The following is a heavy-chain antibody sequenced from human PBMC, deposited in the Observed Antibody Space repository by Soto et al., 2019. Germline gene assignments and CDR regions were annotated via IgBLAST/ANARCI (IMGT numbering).Heavy chain of an antibody. CDR1: RYIFTNYG. J-gene: IGHJ4*02. CDR3: AREKAGPLDY. V-gene: IGHV1-8*02. D-gene: IGHD6-19*01. Sequence: GASVKVSCKAVRYIFTNYGVSWVRQAPGQGLEWMGWITTYNGNTEYAQKFQGRVTMTRNTSISTAYMELSSLRSEDTAVYYCAREKAGPLDYWGQGTLVTVS. CDR2: ITTYNGNT.